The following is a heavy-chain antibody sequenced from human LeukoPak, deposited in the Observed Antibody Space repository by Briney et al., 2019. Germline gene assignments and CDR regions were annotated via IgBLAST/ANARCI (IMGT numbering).Heavy chain of an antibody. Sequence: PGGSLRLSCAASGFTFSSSAMSWVRQAPGKGLEWVSNISGSGSGGSTYYADSVKGRFTISGDSSKNTLYLQMNSLRAEDTAVYYCAKSGYNRFDYWGQGTLVTVSS. D-gene: IGHD5-24*01. CDR1: GFTFSSSA. CDR2: ISGSGSGGST. J-gene: IGHJ4*02. V-gene: IGHV3-23*01. CDR3: AKSGYNRFDY.